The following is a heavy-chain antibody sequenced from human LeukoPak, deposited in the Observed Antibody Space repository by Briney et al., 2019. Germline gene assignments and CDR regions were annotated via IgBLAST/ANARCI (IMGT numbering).Heavy chain of an antibody. CDR1: GYTFTGYY. V-gene: IGHV1-2*02. J-gene: IGHJ3*02. CDR3: ARDLVAGLDAFDI. D-gene: IGHD6-19*01. CDR2: INPNSGGT. Sequence: ASVKVSCKASGYTFTGYYMHWVRRAPGQGLEWMGWINPNSGGTNYAQKFQGRVTMTRDTSISTAYMELSRLRSDDTAVYYCARDLVAGLDAFDIWGQGTMVTVSS.